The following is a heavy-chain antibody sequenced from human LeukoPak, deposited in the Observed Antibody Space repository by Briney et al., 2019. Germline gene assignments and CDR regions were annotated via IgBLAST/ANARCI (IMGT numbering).Heavy chain of an antibody. CDR3: ARDSDEILQIAAAGTFDY. J-gene: IGHJ4*02. CDR2: INPSGGST. D-gene: IGHD6-13*01. Sequence: GASVKVSCKASGYTFTSYYMHWVGQAPGQGLEWIGIINPSGGSTSYAQKFQGRVTMTSETSTSTVDMELSSLRSEDTAVYYCARDSDEILQIAAAGTFDYWGQGTLVTVSS. V-gene: IGHV1-46*03. CDR1: GYTFTSYY.